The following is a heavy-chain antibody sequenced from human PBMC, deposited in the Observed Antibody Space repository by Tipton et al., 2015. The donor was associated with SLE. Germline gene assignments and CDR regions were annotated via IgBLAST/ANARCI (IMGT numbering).Heavy chain of an antibody. J-gene: IGHJ2*01. D-gene: IGHD5/OR15-5a*01. V-gene: IGHV4-39*07. CDR3: ARGPLLDL. Sequence: TLSLTCTVSGGSISSSSYYWGWIRQPPGKGLEWIGEINHRGSTNYNPSLKSRVTISVDTSKNQFSLKLSSVTAADTAVYYCARGPLLDLWGRGTLVTVSS. CDR2: INHRGST. CDR1: GGSISSSSYY.